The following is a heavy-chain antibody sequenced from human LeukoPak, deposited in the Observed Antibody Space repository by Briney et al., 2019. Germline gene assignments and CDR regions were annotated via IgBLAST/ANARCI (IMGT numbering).Heavy chain of an antibody. CDR2: IYHSGSA. Sequence: PSETLSLTCTVSGYSISSGYYWGWIRQPPGKGLEWIGSIYHSGSAYYNPSLKNRVTISVDTSKNEFSLTLTSVTAADTAIYYCAKDDRLLTNWFDPWGQGTLVTVSS. D-gene: IGHD2-8*01. CDR1: GYSISSGYY. J-gene: IGHJ5*02. V-gene: IGHV4-38-2*02. CDR3: AKDDRLLTNWFDP.